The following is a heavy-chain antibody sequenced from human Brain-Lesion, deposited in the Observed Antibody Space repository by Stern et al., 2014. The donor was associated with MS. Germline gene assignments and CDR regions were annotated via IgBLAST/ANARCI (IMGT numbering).Heavy chain of an antibody. J-gene: IGHJ5*02. CDR2: IYYSGNT. V-gene: IGHV4-39*01. CDR1: GGSVSSNSYA. CDR3: AGEEDIRYCSGGSCTGNWFDP. D-gene: IGHD2-15*01. Sequence: QVQLQESGPGLVKPSETLSLTCTVAGGSVSSNSYAWAWIRQPPGKGREWIGTIYYSGNTYYSPSLKVRLPISLDTSKNQFSLQLRSVTAADTAVYYCAGEEDIRYCSGGSCTGNWFDPWGQGTLVTVSS.